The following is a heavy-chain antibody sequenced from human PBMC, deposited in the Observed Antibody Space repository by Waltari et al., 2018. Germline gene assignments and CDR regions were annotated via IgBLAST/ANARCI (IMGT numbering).Heavy chain of an antibody. CDR3: AKDRELLWFGETWNYFDY. CDR1: GFTFSSYA. CDR2: IYSGGST. D-gene: IGHD3-10*01. V-gene: IGHV3-23*03. J-gene: IGHJ4*02. Sequence: EVQLLESGGGLVQPGGSLRLSCAASGFTFSSYAMRWVRQAPGKGLEWVSVIYSGGSTYYADSVKGRFTISRDNSKNTLYLQMNSLRAEDTAVYYCAKDRELLWFGETWNYFDYWGQGTLVTVSS.